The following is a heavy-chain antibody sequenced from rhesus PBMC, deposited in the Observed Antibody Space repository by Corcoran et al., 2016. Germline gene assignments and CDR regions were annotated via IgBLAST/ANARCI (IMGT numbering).Heavy chain of an antibody. V-gene: IGHV4-122*02. CDR3: ARDTSGWSIDY. CDR2: ITYSGSS. Sequence: QVQLQESGPGLVKPSETLSLTCAVSGGSISSGYYYWSWIRQPPGKGLEWIGYITYSGSSIYNPSLKSRVPISRDTSKHQFSLRLSSVTAADTAVYYCARDTSGWSIDYWGQGVLVTVSS. CDR1: GGSISSGYYY. D-gene: IGHD6S26*01. J-gene: IGHJ4*01.